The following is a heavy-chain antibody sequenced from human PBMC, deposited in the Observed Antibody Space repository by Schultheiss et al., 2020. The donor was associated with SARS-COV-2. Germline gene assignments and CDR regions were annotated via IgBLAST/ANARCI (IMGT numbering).Heavy chain of an antibody. Sequence: GGSLRLSCAASGFTFSSYAMSWVRQAPGKGLEWVSAISGSGGSTYYADSVKGRFTISRDNSKSTLYLQMNSLSTDDTAVYYCARADYSTTTCPSDYWGQGTLVTVSS. CDR3: ARADYSTTTCPSDY. CDR1: GFTFSSYA. CDR2: ISGSGGST. J-gene: IGHJ4*02. V-gene: IGHV3-23*01. D-gene: IGHD2-2*01.